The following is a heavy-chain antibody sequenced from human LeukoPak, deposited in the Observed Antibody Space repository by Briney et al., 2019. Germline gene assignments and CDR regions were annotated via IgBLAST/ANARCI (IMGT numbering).Heavy chain of an antibody. Sequence: GGSLRLSCAASGFTFSSYAMHWVRQAQGKGLEWVSYISSSSSTIYYADSVKGRFTISRDNAKNSLYLQMNSLRAEDTAVYYCARVEGYYYDSSGYSRSHYWGQGTLVTVSS. J-gene: IGHJ4*02. CDR2: ISSSSSTI. CDR1: GFTFSSYA. V-gene: IGHV3-48*01. CDR3: ARVEGYYYDSSGYSRSHY. D-gene: IGHD3-22*01.